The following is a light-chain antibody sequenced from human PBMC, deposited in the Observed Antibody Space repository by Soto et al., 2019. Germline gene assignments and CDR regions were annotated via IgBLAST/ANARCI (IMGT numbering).Light chain of an antibody. V-gene: IGKV4-1*01. J-gene: IGKJ1*01. CDR1: QSILYSNTLMNY. CDR2: WAS. Sequence: DIVMTQSPDSLAVSLGETATINCTSRQSILYSNTLMNYLAWYQQKEGQPPKLLLYWASTRESGVPARFSCSGSGRDFALTISSLKDENETLYYCQQYYDTPLTFGQGTNV. CDR3: QQYYDTPLT.